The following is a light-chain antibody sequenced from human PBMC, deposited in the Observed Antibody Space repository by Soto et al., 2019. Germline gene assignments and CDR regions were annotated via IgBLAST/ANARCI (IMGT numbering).Light chain of an antibody. J-gene: IGKJ1*01. CDR1: QNVVFSSNNKNY. CDR2: WAS. Sequence: DIVMTQSPDSLAVSLGERATINCKSSQNVVFSSNNKNYLAWYQQKPGQPPKLLIYWASTRESGVPDRFSGSGYGTDFTLTISSLQAEDVAVYYCQQYYSNPRTFGQGTKVEIK. CDR3: QQYYSNPRT. V-gene: IGKV4-1*01.